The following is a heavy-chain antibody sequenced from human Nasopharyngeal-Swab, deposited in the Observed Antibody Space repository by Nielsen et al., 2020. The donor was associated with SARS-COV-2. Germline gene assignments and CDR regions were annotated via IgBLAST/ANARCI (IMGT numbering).Heavy chain of an antibody. CDR1: GFTFSSYS. CDR3: ARTAAASENGMDV. J-gene: IGHJ6*02. V-gene: IGHV3-21*01. Sequence: GGSLRLSCAASGFTFSSYSMNWVRQAPGKGLEWVSSISSSSSYIYYADSVKGRFTISRDNAKNSLYLQMNSLRVEDTAVYYCARTAAASENGMDVWGQGTTVTVSS. D-gene: IGHD2-2*01. CDR2: ISSSSSYI.